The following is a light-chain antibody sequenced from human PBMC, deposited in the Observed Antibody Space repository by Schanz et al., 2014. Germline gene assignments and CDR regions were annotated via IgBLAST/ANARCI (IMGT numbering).Light chain of an antibody. J-gene: IGLJ2*01. Sequence: QSALTQPASVSGSPGQSITISCTGTSSDVGRYNFVSWYQQHPDKAPKLMIYDVSNRPSGVSNRFSGSKSANTASLTISGLQAEDEADYYCSSYTSSSTLLFGGGTKLTVL. CDR3: SSYTSSSTLL. V-gene: IGLV2-14*03. CDR1: SSDVGRYNF. CDR2: DVS.